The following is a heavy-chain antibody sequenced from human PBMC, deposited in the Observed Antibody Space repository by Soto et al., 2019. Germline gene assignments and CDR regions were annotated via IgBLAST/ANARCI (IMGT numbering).Heavy chain of an antibody. D-gene: IGHD1-1*01. CDR2: ISTGRTTT. V-gene: IGHV3-48*01. Sequence: EVQVLESGGGLVQPGGSLRLSCRGSGFIFSDYSFNWIRQAPGKGLERVSYISTGRTTTFYADSVRGRFTISRDNAKKSVYLQLNRLSTEDTAVYYCARHGYGDAFDVWGRGALVTVSP. J-gene: IGHJ1*01. CDR1: GFIFSDYS. CDR3: ARHGYGDAFDV.